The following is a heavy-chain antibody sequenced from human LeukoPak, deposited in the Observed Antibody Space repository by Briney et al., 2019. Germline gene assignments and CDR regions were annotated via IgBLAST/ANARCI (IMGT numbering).Heavy chain of an antibody. CDR3: ARDRGIAVAGIFDY. CDR2: FSAYNGNT. J-gene: IGHJ4*02. Sequence: ASVKVSCKASGYTFTSYGISWVRQAPGQGLEWMGWFSAYNGNTNDAQKLQGRVTVTTDTSTSTAYMELRSLRSVDTAVYYCARDRGIAVAGIFDYWGQGTLVTVSS. V-gene: IGHV1-18*01. CDR1: GYTFTSYG. D-gene: IGHD6-19*01.